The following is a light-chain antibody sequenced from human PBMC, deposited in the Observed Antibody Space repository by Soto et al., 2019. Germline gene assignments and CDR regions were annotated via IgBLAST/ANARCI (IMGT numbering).Light chain of an antibody. CDR1: SSDVGGYNY. V-gene: IGLV2-14*01. CDR3: SSYTRSNTLV. CDR2: EVT. J-gene: IGLJ1*01. Sequence: QSALTQPASVSGSPGQSITISCTGTSSDVGGYNYVSWYQHHPGKAPKLMIYEVTNRPSGVSNRFSGSKSGNTASLTISGLQAEDEADYYCSSYTRSNTLVFGTGTKVTV.